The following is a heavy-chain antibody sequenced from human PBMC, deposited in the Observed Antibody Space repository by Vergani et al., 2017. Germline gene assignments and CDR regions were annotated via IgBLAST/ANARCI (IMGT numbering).Heavy chain of an antibody. CDR1: GYTLTELS. CDR2: FDPEDGET. D-gene: IGHD3-9*01. Sequence: QVQLVQSGAEVKKPGASVKVSCKVSGYTLTELSMHWVRQAPGKGLEWMGGFDPEDGETIYAQKFQGGVTMTEDTSTDTAYMELSSLRSEDTAVYYGVTDLAMTGRRKWWFDPWGQGTLVTVSS. J-gene: IGHJ5*02. V-gene: IGHV1-24*01. CDR3: VTDLAMTGRRKWWFDP.